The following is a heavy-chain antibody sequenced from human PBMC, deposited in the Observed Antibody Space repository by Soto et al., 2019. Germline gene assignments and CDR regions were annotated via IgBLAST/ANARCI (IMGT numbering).Heavy chain of an antibody. D-gene: IGHD3-10*01. CDR2: ISASDGST. CDR3: ATYYFGSGSYYRFDN. Sequence: GASVKVSCKASGYAFSFGFSWVRQAPGQGLEWMGWISASDGSTNSAQKFRGRISLTTDTSTNTAYLDLLSLTSDDTAVYFCATYYFGSGSYYRFDNWGQETLVTVSS. J-gene: IGHJ4*02. V-gene: IGHV1-18*01. CDR1: GYAFSFG.